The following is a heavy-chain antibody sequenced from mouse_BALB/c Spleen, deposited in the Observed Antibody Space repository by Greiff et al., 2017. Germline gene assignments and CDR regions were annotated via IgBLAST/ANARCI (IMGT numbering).Heavy chain of an antibody. CDR2: INTNNGGT. CDR3: ARDDYDAAMDY. CDR1: GYTFTEYT. J-gene: IGHJ4*01. V-gene: IGHV1-18*01. Sequence: EVQLVESGPELVKPGASVKISCTTSGYTFTEYTMHWVKQSPGKGLEWIGGINTNNGGTSYNQKFTGKATLTVDKSSSTAYMELRSLTSADSAVYYCARDDYDAAMDYWGQGTSVTVSS. D-gene: IGHD2-4*01.